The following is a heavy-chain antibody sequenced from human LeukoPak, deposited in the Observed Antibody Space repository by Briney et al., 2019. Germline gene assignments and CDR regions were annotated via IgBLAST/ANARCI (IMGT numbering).Heavy chain of an antibody. CDR2: IYTSRST. D-gene: IGHD2-15*01. J-gene: IGHJ3*02. CDR3: ASACYSDAFDI. CDR1: GGSISSGSYY. Sequence: SETLSLTCTVSGGSISSGSYYWSWIRQPAGKGLEWIGRIYTSRSTNYNPYLKSRVTISVDTSKNQFSLKLSSVTAADTAVYYCASACYSDAFDIWGQGTMVTVSS. V-gene: IGHV4-61*02.